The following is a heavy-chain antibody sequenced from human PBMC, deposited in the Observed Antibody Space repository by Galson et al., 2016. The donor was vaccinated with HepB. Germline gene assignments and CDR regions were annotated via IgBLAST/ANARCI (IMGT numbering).Heavy chain of an antibody. CDR1: GFTFSDSY. CDR2: INGSGTHT. V-gene: IGHV3-11*05. D-gene: IGHD4-17*01. J-gene: IGHJ4*02. Sequence: SLRLSCAASGFTFSDSYMSWIRQAPGRGLEWVSYINGSGTHTPYADSVKGRFTISRDNSKNTLYLQMNSLRAEDTAVYYCAKVPPDYGDAGWGQGTLVTVSS. CDR3: AKVPPDYGDAG.